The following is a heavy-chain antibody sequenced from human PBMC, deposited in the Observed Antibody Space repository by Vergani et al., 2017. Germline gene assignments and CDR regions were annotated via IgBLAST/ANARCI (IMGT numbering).Heavy chain of an antibody. CDR2: IIPILGIA. D-gene: IGHD2-2*01. V-gene: IGHV1-69*02. Sequence: QVQLVQSGAEVKKPGSSVKVSCKASGGTFSSYTISWVRQAPGQGLEWMGRIIPILGIANYAQKFQGRVTITADKSTSTAYMELSSLRSEDTAVYYCARSVVVPAATYYYYYYMDVWGKGTTVTVSS. J-gene: IGHJ6*03. CDR3: ARSVVVPAATYYYYYYMDV. CDR1: GGTFSSYT.